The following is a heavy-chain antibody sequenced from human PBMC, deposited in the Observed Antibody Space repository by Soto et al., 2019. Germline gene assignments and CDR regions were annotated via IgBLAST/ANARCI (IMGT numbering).Heavy chain of an antibody. CDR1: GFTFSSFP. D-gene: IGHD1-26*01. CDR3: ARRGGGYSGSYLGYFDY. V-gene: IGHV3-30-3*01. J-gene: IGHJ4*02. Sequence: GVSLRLSCAASGFTFSSFPMHWVRQAPGKGLEWVAVISYDGSNKYYADSVKGRFTISRDNSKNTLYLQMNSLRAEDTAVYYCARRGGGYSGSYLGYFDYWGQGTLVTVSS. CDR2: ISYDGSNK.